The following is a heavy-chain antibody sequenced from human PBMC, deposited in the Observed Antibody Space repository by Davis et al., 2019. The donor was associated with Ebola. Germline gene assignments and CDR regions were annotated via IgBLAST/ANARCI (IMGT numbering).Heavy chain of an antibody. CDR3: ARGRDNWNYADMDV. D-gene: IGHD1-7*01. CDR2: MNPDSGNT. V-gene: IGHV1-8*02. Sequence: ASVKVSCKASGYTFTDYNIHWVRQAPGQGLEWMGWMNPDSGNTGYAQKFQGRVTMTRNTSISTAYMELSSLRSEDTAVYYCARGRDNWNYADMDVWGEGTTVAVSS. CDR1: GYTFTDYN. J-gene: IGHJ6*03.